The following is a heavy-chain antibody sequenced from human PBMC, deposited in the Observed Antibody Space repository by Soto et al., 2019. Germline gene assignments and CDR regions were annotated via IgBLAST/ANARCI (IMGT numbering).Heavy chain of an antibody. CDR3: ARGSYYDSSGYPDFDY. D-gene: IGHD3-22*01. J-gene: IGHJ4*02. CDR1: GGTFSSYA. V-gene: IGHV1-69*01. Sequence: QVQLVPSGAEVKTPGPSVKVSCKASGGTFSSYAISWVRQAPGQGLEGMGGIIPIFGTANYAQKFQGRVTITADESTSKAYMELSSLRSEDTAVYYCARGSYYDSSGYPDFDYWGQGTLVTVSS. CDR2: IIPIFGTA.